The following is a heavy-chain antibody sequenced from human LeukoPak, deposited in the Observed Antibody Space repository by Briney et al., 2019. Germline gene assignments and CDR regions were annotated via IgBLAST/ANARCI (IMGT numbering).Heavy chain of an antibody. V-gene: IGHV1-3*01. J-gene: IGHJ4*02. CDR2: INAGNGNT. CDR1: GYTFTSYA. CDR3: ARDRGGTGDFDY. D-gene: IGHD1-1*01. Sequence: GASVKVSCKASGYTFTSYAMHWVRQAPGQRLEWMGWINAGNGNTKYSQKFQGRVTITGDTPASTAYMELSSLRSEDTAVYYCARDRGGTGDFDYWGQGTLVTVSS.